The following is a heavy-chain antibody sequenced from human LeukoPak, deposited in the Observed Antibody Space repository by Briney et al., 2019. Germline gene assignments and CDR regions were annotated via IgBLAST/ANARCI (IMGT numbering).Heavy chain of an antibody. Sequence: TGGSLRLSCAASGFTFSDYYMSWIRQAPGKGPEWVSYISSSGSTIYYADSVKGRFTISRDNAKNSLYLQMNSLRAEDTAVYYCAKDQEGLRLGELSTPDYWGQGTLVTVSS. CDR1: GFTFSDYY. J-gene: IGHJ4*02. V-gene: IGHV3-11*04. CDR2: ISSSGSTI. CDR3: AKDQEGLRLGELSTPDY. D-gene: IGHD3-16*02.